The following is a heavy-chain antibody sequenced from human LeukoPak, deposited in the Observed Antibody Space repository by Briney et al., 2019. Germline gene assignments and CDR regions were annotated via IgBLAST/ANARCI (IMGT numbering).Heavy chain of an antibody. V-gene: IGHV4-39*01. J-gene: IGHJ4*02. CDR1: GGSISSSSYY. D-gene: IGHD3-22*01. CDR2: MYYSGST. CDR3: ANHMGDYYASSGYYEAFDY. Sequence: SETLSLTCTVSGGSISSSSYYWGWIRQPPGKGLEWLGSMYYSGSTYYNPSLKSRVTISVDTSKNQFSLKLSSVTAPDTAVYYCANHMGDYYASSGYYEAFDYWGQGTLVTVSS.